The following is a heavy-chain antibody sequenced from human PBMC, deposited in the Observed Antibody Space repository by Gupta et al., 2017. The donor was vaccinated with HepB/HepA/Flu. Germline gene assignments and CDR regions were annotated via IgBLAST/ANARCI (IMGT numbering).Heavy chain of an antibody. V-gene: IGHV3-7*01. CDR1: GLTFSTYW. CDR2: IKEDGTEK. J-gene: IGHJ4*02. D-gene: IGHD5-18*01. CDR3: ARELWFGDLLDY. Sequence: EVQLVESGGGLVQPGGSLRLSCAASGLTFSTYWMTWVRQAPGKGLEWVANIKEDGTEKYYLDSVKGRFTISRDNAKNSLFLQMNSLRVEDTAIYYCARELWFGDLLDYWGQGTLVTVSS.